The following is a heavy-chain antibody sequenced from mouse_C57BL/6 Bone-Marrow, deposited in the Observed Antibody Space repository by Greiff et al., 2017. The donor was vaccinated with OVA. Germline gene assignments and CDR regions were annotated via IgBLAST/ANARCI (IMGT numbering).Heavy chain of an antibody. Sequence: QVQLQQSGAELVKPGASVKLSCKASGYTFTSYWMHWVKQRPGQGLEWIGEIDPSDSYTNYNQKFKGKSTLTVDKSSSTAYMQLSSQTSEDSAVYYCARRGYFDYWGQGTTLTVSS. CDR3: ARRGYFDY. J-gene: IGHJ2*01. CDR1: GYTFTSYW. V-gene: IGHV1-69*01. CDR2: IDPSDSYT.